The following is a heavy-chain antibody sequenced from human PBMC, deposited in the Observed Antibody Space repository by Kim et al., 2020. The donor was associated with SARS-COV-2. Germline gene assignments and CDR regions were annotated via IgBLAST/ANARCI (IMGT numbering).Heavy chain of an antibody. J-gene: IGHJ3*02. V-gene: IGHV4-39*07. CDR3: ARGSVEANDYYDSSGWLDI. CDR2: IYYSGST. Sequence: SETLSLICTVSGGSISSSSYYWGWIRQPPGKGLEWIGSIYYSGSTYYNPSLKSRVTISVDTSKNQFSLKLSSVTAADTAVYYCARGSVEANDYYDSSGWLDIWGQGTMVTVSS. CDR1: GGSISSSSYY. D-gene: IGHD3-22*01.